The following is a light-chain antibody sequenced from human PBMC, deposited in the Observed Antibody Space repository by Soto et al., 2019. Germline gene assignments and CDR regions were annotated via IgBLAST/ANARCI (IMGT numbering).Light chain of an antibody. V-gene: IGKV3-20*01. CDR1: QSISSSY. J-gene: IGKJ1*01. CDR2: GAS. Sequence: EIVLTQSPGTLSLSPGERVTLSCRASQSISSSYLAWHQQKSGQAPRLLIYGASSRATGIPDRFSGSGSGTDFTLTISRLDPEDFAVYYCQQYGSSPWTFGQGTKVEIK. CDR3: QQYGSSPWT.